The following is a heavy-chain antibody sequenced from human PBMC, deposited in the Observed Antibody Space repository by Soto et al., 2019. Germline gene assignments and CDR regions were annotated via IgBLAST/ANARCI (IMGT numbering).Heavy chain of an antibody. Sequence: GGSLRLSCAASGFTFSDYYMSWIRQAPGKGLEWVSYISSSSYTNYADSVKGRFTISRDNAKNSLYLQMNSLRAEDTAVYYCASRRFGEYYFDYWGQGTLVTVSS. J-gene: IGHJ4*02. CDR2: ISSSSYT. D-gene: IGHD3-10*01. CDR3: ASRRFGEYYFDY. CDR1: GFTFSDYY. V-gene: IGHV3-11*06.